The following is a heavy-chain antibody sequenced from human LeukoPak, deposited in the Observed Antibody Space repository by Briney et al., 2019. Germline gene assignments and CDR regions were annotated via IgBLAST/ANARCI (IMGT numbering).Heavy chain of an antibody. CDR3: ARRGHSGSYLGFDA. J-gene: IGHJ5*02. CDR1: GGTFSSYA. Sequence: SVKVSCKASGGTFSSYAISWVRQAPGQGLEWMGRIIPIFGIANYAQKFQGTVTITADKSTSTAYMELSSLRSEDTAVYYCARRGHSGSYLGFDAWGQGTLVTVSS. D-gene: IGHD1-26*01. V-gene: IGHV1-69*04. CDR2: IIPIFGIA.